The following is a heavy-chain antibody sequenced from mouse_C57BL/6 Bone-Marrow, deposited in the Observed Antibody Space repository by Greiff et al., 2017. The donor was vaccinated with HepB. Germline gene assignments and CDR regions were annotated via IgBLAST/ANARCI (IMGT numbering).Heavy chain of an antibody. CDR1: GYTFTDYY. D-gene: IGHD1-1*01. Sequence: VKLQESGAELVRPGASVKLSCKASGYTFTDYYINWVKQRPGQGLEWIARIYPGSGNTYYNEKFKGKATLTAEKSSSTAYMQLSSLTSEDSAVYFCARSSITPVVAPYSFDYWGQGTTLTVSS. J-gene: IGHJ2*01. V-gene: IGHV1-76*01. CDR3: ARSSITPVVAPYSFDY. CDR2: IYPGSGNT.